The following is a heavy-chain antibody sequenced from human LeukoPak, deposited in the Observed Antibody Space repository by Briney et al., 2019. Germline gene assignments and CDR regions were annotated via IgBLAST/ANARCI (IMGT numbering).Heavy chain of an antibody. CDR2: ISAYNGNT. D-gene: IGHD4-23*01. Sequence: GASVKVSCKASGYTFTSYGISWVRQAPGQGLEWMGWISAYNGNTNYAQKLQGRVTMTTDTSTSTAYMELRSLRSDDTAVYYCAGRGGPLSRPDYGGYDYWGQGTLVTVSS. J-gene: IGHJ4*02. CDR3: AGRGGPLSRPDYGGYDY. CDR1: GYTFTSYG. V-gene: IGHV1-18*01.